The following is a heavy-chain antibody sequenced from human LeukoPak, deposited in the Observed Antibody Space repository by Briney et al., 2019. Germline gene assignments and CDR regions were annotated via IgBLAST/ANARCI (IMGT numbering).Heavy chain of an antibody. Sequence: ASVRVSCKASGYTFTGDYMHWVRQAPGQGLEWMGRINPNSGGTNYAQKFQGRVTMTRDTSISTAYMELSRLRSYDTAVYYCARGYSYGFDYWGQGTLVTVSS. CDR2: INPNSGGT. V-gene: IGHV1-2*06. CDR1: GYTFTGDY. D-gene: IGHD5-18*01. CDR3: ARGYSYGFDY. J-gene: IGHJ4*02.